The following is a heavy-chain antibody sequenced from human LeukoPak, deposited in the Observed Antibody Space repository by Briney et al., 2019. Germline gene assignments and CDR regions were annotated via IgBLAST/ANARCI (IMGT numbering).Heavy chain of an antibody. J-gene: IGHJ5*02. Sequence: SVKVSCKASGGTFSSYAISWVRQAPGQGLEWMGGIIPIFGTANYAQKFQGRVTVTADESTSTAYMELSSLRSEDTAVYYCARRGYNWNDGANWFDPWGQGTLVTVSS. CDR2: IIPIFGTA. CDR1: GGTFSSYA. CDR3: ARRGYNWNDGANWFDP. V-gene: IGHV1-69*13. D-gene: IGHD1-1*01.